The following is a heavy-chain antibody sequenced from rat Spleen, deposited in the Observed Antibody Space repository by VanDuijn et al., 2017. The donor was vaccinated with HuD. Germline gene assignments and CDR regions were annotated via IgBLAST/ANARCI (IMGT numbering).Heavy chain of an antibody. CDR2: INRDGSTT. CDR1: GFNFNGYW. V-gene: IGHV4-2*01. CDR3: ARKLSGYGDY. J-gene: IGHJ2*01. D-gene: IGHD4-3*01. Sequence: EVKLVESGGGLVHPGRSLKLSCVASGFNFNGYWMGWVRQAPGKGLEWIGEINRDGSTTNYAPSLKDKFTISRDNAQNTLFLQMSKLGSEDTAIYYCARKLSGYGDYWGQGVMVTVSS.